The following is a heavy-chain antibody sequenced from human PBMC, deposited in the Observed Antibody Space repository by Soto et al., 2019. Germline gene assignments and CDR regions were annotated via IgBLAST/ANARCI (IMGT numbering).Heavy chain of an antibody. CDR2: INHSGST. CDR3: ARGRSRNLFHYYHHGMDV. V-gene: IGHV4-34*01. Sequence: QVQLQQWGAGLLKPSETLSLTCAVYGGSFSGYYWSWIRQPPGKGLEWIGEINHSGSTNYNPSLKSRVTISVDTSKNQFSLKLSSVTAADAAVYYCARGRSRNLFHYYHHGMDVWGQGTTVTVSS. J-gene: IGHJ6*02. CDR1: GGSFSGYY. D-gene: IGHD1-7*01.